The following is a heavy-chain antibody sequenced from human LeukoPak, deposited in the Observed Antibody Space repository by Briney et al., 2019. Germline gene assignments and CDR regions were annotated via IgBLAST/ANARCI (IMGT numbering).Heavy chain of an antibody. V-gene: IGHV1-2*02. D-gene: IGHD2-2*01. CDR3: ASKGDGYCRSTNCQGAFDL. J-gene: IGHJ3*01. CDR1: GYTFTDYY. Sequence: PGASVKVSCKTSGYTFTDYYMHWVRQAPGQGLEWMGWINPNSGGTSYAQKFQDRVTMTRDTSISTAYMDLSRLRSDDTAVYYCASKGDGYCRSTNCQGAFDLWGQGTMVSVSS. CDR2: INPNSGGT.